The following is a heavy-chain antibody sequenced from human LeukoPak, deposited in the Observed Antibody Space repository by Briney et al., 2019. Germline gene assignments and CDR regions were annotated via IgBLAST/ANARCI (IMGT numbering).Heavy chain of an antibody. CDR2: IYYSGST. J-gene: IGHJ4*02. CDR3: ARDGLGITGTGLDY. Sequence: SETLSLTCTVSGGSISSSSYYWGWIRQPTGKGLEWIGSIYYSGSTYYNPSLKNRVTISVDTSKNHFSLRLSSATAADTAVYYCARDGLGITGTGLDYWGQGVLVTVSS. CDR1: GGSISSSSYY. D-gene: IGHD1-7*01. V-gene: IGHV4-39*07.